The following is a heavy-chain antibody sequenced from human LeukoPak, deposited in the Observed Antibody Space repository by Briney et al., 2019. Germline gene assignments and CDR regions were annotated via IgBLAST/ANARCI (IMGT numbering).Heavy chain of an antibody. V-gene: IGHV3-7*01. J-gene: IGHJ6*03. CDR3: ARLYSSSWYGFRGYYMDV. Sequence: PGGSLRLSCAASGFTFSSYWMSWVRQAPGKGLGWVANIKQDGSEKYYVDSVKGRFTISRDNAKNSLYLQMNSLRAEDTAVYYCARLYSSSWYGFRGYYMDVWGKGTTVTVSS. CDR1: GFTFSSYW. D-gene: IGHD6-13*01. CDR2: IKQDGSEK.